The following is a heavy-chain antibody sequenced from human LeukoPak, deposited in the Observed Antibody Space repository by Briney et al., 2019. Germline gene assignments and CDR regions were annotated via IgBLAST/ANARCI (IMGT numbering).Heavy chain of an antibody. J-gene: IGHJ6*02. V-gene: IGHV7-4-1*02. Sequence: ASVKVSCKASGYTFTSNGISWVRQAPGQGLEWMGWINTNTGNPTYAQGFTGRFVFSLDTSVSTAYLQISSLKAEDTAVYYCARDIVVVPAAIQYYYYSMDVWGQGTTVTVSS. CDR1: GYTFTSNG. CDR3: ARDIVVVPAAIQYYYYSMDV. CDR2: INTNTGNP. D-gene: IGHD2-2*01.